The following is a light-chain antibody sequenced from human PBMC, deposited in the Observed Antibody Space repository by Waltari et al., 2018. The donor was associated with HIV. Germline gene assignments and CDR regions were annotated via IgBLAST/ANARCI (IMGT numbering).Light chain of an antibody. V-gene: IGLV1-44*01. Sequence: GLPQQPSASGTPGQRVTTSCSRRRSNVRSTTSSSFQQLPGTAPKLFIDSNNQRPSGVPGRFSGSKSGTSASLAISGLQSEEEADYYCAAWDGSLNGWVFGGGTELT. J-gene: IGLJ3*02. CDR2: SNN. CDR3: AAWDGSLNGWV. CDR1: RSNVRSTT.